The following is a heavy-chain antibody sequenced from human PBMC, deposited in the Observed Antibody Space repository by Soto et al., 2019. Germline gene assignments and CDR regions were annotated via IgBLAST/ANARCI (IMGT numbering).Heavy chain of an antibody. CDR3: ARDFFDSSDYTTNWFDP. CDR2: IYHTGNA. V-gene: IGHV4-39*01. Sequence: PSETLSLTCSVSGDSISNSRFYWAWIRQPPGEGLEWIGSIYHTGNACYNPSLKSRVTISVDTSKNQFSLKLTSVTAADAALYYCARDFFDSSDYTTNWFDPWGQGTLVTVSS. J-gene: IGHJ5*02. D-gene: IGHD3-22*01. CDR1: GDSISNSRFY.